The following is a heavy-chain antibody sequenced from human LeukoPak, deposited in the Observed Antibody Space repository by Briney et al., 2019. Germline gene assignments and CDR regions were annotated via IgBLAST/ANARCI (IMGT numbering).Heavy chain of an antibody. CDR1: GGSISSYY. CDR2: IYYSGST. D-gene: IGHD3-3*01. J-gene: IGHJ4*02. CDR3: ARGVKGRFFDAYYFDY. V-gene: IGHV4-59*01. Sequence: SETLSLTCTVSGGSISSYYWSWIRQPPGKGLEWIGYIYYSGSTNYNPSLKSRVTISVDTSKNQFSLKLSSVTAADTAVYYCARGVKGRFFDAYYFDYWGQGTLVTVSS.